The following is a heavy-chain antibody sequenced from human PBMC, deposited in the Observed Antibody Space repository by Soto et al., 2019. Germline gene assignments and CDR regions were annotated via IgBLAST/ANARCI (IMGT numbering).Heavy chain of an antibody. CDR2: IKSGTDGGTT. D-gene: IGHD3-3*01. J-gene: IGHJ4*02. V-gene: IGHV3-15*07. CDR1: GFSFTSAW. Sequence: EVQVVESGGGFVEPGGSLRLSCAASGFSFTSAWLTWVRQAPGKGLEWVGRIKSGTDGGTTAFAAPVKDRFTMARGEAENTVSLQMTRLKPEDTAMYYCIRQVTISGAPFIYWGQGILVTVSS. CDR3: IRQVTISGAPFIY.